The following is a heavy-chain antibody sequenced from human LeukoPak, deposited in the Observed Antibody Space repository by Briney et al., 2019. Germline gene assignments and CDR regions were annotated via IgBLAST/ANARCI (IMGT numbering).Heavy chain of an antibody. CDR1: GYTFTSYG. CDR2: ISAYNGNT. V-gene: IGHV1-18*01. D-gene: IGHD3-10*01. CDR3: ARVDGSGSYYYYYYGMDV. J-gene: IGHJ6*02. Sequence: ASVKVSCKASGYTFTSYGISWVRQAPGQGLEWMGWISAYNGNTNYAQKLQGRVTMTTDTSTSTAYMELRSLRSDDTAVYYCARVDGSGSYYYYYYGMDVWGQGTTVTVSS.